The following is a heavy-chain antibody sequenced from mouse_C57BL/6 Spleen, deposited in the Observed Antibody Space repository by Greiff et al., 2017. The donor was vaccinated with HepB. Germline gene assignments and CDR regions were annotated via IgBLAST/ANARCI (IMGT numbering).Heavy chain of an antibody. J-gene: IGHJ1*03. CDR2: ISYDGSN. D-gene: IGHD1-1*01. CDR1: GYSITSGYY. Sequence: DVQLQESGPGLVKPSQSLSLTCSVTGYSITSGYYWNWIRQFPGNKLEWMGYISYDGSNNYNPSLKNRISITRDTSKNQFFLKLNSVTTEDTATYYCATVCGSSPSWYFDVWGTGTTVTVSS. CDR3: ATVCGSSPSWYFDV. V-gene: IGHV3-6*01.